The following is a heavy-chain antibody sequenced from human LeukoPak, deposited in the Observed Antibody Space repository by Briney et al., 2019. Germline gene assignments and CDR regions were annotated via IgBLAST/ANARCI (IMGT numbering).Heavy chain of an antibody. D-gene: IGHD6-19*01. CDR2: VSGYNGNT. Sequence: ASVKVSCKASGYTFSSYGNSWVRHAPGPGLEFMGWVSGYNGNTNSSQPSQGRVTMTTDTSASTAYMELRSLTSDDTAVFYCARDGSYSSGWFSVYDYWGQGTMVTVSS. CDR1: GYTFSSYG. V-gene: IGHV1-18*01. J-gene: IGHJ4*02. CDR3: ARDGSYSSGWFSVYDY.